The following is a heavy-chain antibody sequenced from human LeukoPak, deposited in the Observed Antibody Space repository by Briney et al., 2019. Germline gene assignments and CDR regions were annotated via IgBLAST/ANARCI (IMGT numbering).Heavy chain of an antibody. CDR2: ISGSGGST. CDR3: AKVGGYYYDSSGYYPMGC. D-gene: IGHD3-22*01. J-gene: IGHJ4*02. V-gene: IGHV3-23*01. Sequence: PGGSLRLSCAASGFTFSSYAMSWGRQAPGRGLGWVSAISGSGGSTYYADSVRGRFTISRKNSNTTQYLQTNSLRAEDTAVSYCAKVGGYYYDSSGYYPMGCWGQGTLVTVSS. CDR1: GFTFSSYA.